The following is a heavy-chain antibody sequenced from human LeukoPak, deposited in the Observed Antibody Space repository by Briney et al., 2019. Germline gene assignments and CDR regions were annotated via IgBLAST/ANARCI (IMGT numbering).Heavy chain of an antibody. J-gene: IGHJ4*02. D-gene: IGHD1-26*01. CDR3: ARAVFAGGSYYFDY. V-gene: IGHV4-59*01. Sequence: SETLSLTCTVSGGSISSYYWSWIRQPPGKGLEWGGYIYYSGSTNYNPSLKSRVTISVDTSKNQFSLKLSSVTAADTAVYYCARAVFAGGSYYFDYWGQGTLVTVSS. CDR2: IYYSGST. CDR1: GGSISSYY.